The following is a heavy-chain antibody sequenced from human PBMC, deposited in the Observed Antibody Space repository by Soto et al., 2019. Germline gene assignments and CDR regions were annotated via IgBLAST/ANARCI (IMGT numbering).Heavy chain of an antibody. CDR3: AICPDYCYGMDV. J-gene: IGHJ6*02. V-gene: IGHV1-18*01. CDR1: GYTHSSYG. CDR2: INANHGNT. Sequence: QVQLVQSGGEVKKPGASVKVSCKASGYTHSSYGISWVRQAPGQGLEWMGWINANHGNTNYAQKVQGRVTMTTDTSTSTVYMELRSLRAVDTAVYYCAICPDYCYGMDVWGQGTTVTVSS.